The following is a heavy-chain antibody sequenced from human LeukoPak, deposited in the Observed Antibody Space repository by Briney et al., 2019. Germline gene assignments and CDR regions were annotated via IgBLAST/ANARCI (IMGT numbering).Heavy chain of an antibody. J-gene: IGHJ4*02. V-gene: IGHV3-30-3*01. CDR1: GFTFSNYA. CDR3: ARERDLIAAAGSNYYFDY. Sequence: PGGSLRLSCAASGFTFSNYAMHWVRQAPGKGLEWVAVISYDGSNKYYADSVKGRFTISRDNSRNTLYLQMNSLRAEDTAVYYCARERDLIAAAGSNYYFDYWGQGTLVTVSS. CDR2: ISYDGSNK. D-gene: IGHD6-13*01.